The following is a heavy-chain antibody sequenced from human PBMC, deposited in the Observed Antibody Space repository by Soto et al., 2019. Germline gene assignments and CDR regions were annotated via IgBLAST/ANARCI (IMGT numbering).Heavy chain of an antibody. CDR1: GGTFSSYA. D-gene: IGHD6-19*01. J-gene: IGHJ3*02. V-gene: IGHV1-69*13. CDR3: ARALAGRAFDI. CDR2: IIPIFGTA. Sequence: ASVKVSCKASGGTFSSYAISWVRQAPGQGLGWMGGIIPIFGTANYAQKFQGRVKITADESTSTAYMELSSLRSEDTAVYYCARALAGRAFDIWGQGTMVTVSS.